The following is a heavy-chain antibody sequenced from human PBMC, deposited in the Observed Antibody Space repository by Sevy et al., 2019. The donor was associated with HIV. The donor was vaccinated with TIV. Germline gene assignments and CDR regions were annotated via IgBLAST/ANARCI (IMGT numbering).Heavy chain of an antibody. CDR2: IQYDGSIQ. CDR3: AKRGSKSGYALGY. V-gene: IGHV3-30*02. J-gene: IGHJ4*02. CDR1: GFTLSNYD. D-gene: IGHD5-12*01. Sequence: GGSLRLSCIESGFTLSNYDIHWVRQAAGKGLEWVAFIQYDGSIQYYADSVKGRFTISRANSKNTLYLQMNSLRPEDTAIYYCAKRGSKSGYALGYWGQGTLVTVSS.